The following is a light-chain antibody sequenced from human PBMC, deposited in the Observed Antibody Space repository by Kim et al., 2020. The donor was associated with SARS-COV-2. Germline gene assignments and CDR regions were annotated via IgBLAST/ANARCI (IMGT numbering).Light chain of an antibody. Sequence: LSPRERATRSCRASQTFASTYLAWYQQNPGQAPRLLIYGASNRATGIPDRFSGSGSGTDFTLTISRVEPEDVAVYFCQQYGSSPFTFGLGTKLEI. CDR1: QTFASTY. CDR3: QQYGSSPFT. V-gene: IGKV3-20*01. CDR2: GAS. J-gene: IGKJ2*01.